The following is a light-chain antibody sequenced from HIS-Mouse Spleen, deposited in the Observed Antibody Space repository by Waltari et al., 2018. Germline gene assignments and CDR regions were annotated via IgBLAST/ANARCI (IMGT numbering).Light chain of an antibody. V-gene: IGLV2-23*01. CDR1: SSDVGSYTL. CDR3: CSYAGSSTVV. CDR2: EGS. J-gene: IGLJ2*01. Sequence: QSALTQPASVSGSPGQSITISCTGTSSDVGSYTLSSWYQHHPGKAPKLIVYEGSKRPSGVSNRFSGSKSGNTASLTISGLQAEDEADYYCCSYAGSSTVVFGGGTKLTVL.